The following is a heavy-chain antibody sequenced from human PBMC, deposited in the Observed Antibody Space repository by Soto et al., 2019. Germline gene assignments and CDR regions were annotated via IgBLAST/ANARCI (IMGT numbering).Heavy chain of an antibody. J-gene: IGHJ5*02. Sequence: QVQLQESAPGLVKPSETLSLTCTVSGVSITVYHWSWIRQSPGRGLEWIGYIFSRGTPNYNPSLKSRVTISVDTSRNQFSLKLNSLTAADTAMYFCAKRFGDYVGWFDPWGQGALVIVSS. V-gene: IGHV4-59*01. D-gene: IGHD4-17*01. CDR1: GVSITVYH. CDR2: IFSRGTP. CDR3: AKRFGDYVGWFDP.